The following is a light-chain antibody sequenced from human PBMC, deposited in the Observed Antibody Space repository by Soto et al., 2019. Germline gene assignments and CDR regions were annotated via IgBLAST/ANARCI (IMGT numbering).Light chain of an antibody. V-gene: IGLV1-40*01. CDR3: SSFAGTIFYV. CDR1: SSSIGAGYD. Sequence: QSVLTQPPSVSGAPGQRVTISCAGSSSSIGAGYDVHWYQQLPGAAPKLLIYANSNRPSGVPDRFSGSKSGNTASLTVSGLQAEDEADYFCSSFAGTIFYVFGTGTKVTVL. CDR2: ANS. J-gene: IGLJ1*01.